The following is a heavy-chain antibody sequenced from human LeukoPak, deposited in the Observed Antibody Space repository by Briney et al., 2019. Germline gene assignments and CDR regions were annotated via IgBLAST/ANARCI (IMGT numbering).Heavy chain of an antibody. D-gene: IGHD1-26*01. Sequence: GGSLRLACAASGFTFTSYSMNWGRQAPGKGLEWVSTISGGGGSTYYADSGKGRFTISRDNSKNPLYLKVTSMRAEDTAVYYCAKGGKWDVTPFDYWGQGTLVTVSS. V-gene: IGHV3-23*01. CDR3: AKGGKWDVTPFDY. CDR2: ISGGGGST. J-gene: IGHJ4*02. CDR1: GFTFTSYS.